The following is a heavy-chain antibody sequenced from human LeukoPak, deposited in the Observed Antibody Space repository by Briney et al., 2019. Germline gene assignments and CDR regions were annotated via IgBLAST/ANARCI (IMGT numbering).Heavy chain of an antibody. V-gene: IGHV1-8*01. CDR1: GYTFTSYD. J-gene: IGHJ4*02. CDR3: ARGMDSSGYSAAY. D-gene: IGHD3-22*01. CDR2: MNPKNANT. Sequence: GTSVKVSCKASGYTFTSYDINWVRQATGQGLEWMGWMNPKNANTGYAQKFQGRVTMTRNTSINTAYMELSSLRSEDTAVYYCARGMDSSGYSAAYWGKGTLVTVSS.